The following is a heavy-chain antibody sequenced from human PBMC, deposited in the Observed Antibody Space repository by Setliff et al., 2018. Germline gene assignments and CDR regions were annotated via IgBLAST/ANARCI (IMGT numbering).Heavy chain of an antibody. D-gene: IGHD3-10*01. V-gene: IGHV4-59*08. Sequence: SETLSLTCNVSGDSMYGYYWSWIRQPPGKGLEWIGHILTTGSTNYNPSLKSRIAISADTSRDRFSLRLTSVTAADTAVYYCARHKSNGSGSYPSLYMDVWGKGIMVTVSS. J-gene: IGHJ6*03. CDR1: GDSMYGYY. CDR2: ILTTGST. CDR3: ARHKSNGSGSYPSLYMDV.